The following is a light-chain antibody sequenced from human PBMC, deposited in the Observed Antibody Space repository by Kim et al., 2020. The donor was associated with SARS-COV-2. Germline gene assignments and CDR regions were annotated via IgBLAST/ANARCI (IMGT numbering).Light chain of an antibody. CDR3: QQRGDWPLT. J-gene: IGKJ4*01. CDR2: GAS. CDR1: QSVKNY. V-gene: IGKV3-11*01. Sequence: EIVLTQSPATLALSPGERATLSCRASQSVKNYLAWYQQKPGQSPRLLIYGASNRATGIPARFSGGGSGTDFTLTISSLEPEDFAVYYCQQRGDWPLTFGGGTKVEI.